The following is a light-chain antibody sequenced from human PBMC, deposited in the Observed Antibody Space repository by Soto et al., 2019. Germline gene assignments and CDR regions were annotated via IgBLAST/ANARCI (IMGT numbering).Light chain of an antibody. Sequence: EIVLTQSPATLSLSPGERATLSCRASQSVSSNLAWYQQKPGQAPRLLIYDASNRATGIPARFSGSGPGTDFTLTISSLEPEDFAVYYCQQRSNWSMYTFGQGTKLEIK. CDR2: DAS. CDR3: QQRSNWSMYT. CDR1: QSVSSN. J-gene: IGKJ2*01. V-gene: IGKV3-11*01.